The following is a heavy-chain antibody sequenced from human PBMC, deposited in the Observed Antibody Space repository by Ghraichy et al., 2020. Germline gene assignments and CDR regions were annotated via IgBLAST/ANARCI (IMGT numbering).Heavy chain of an antibody. D-gene: IGHD3-22*01. CDR1: GFTFSSYG. Sequence: GGSLRLSCAASGFTFSSYGMHWVRQAPGKGLEWVAVISYDGSNKYYADSVKGRFTISRDNSKNTLYLQMNSLRAEDTAVYYCAKDRADSSGYYPDYWGQGTLVTVSS. V-gene: IGHV3-30*18. J-gene: IGHJ4*02. CDR3: AKDRADSSGYYPDY. CDR2: ISYDGSNK.